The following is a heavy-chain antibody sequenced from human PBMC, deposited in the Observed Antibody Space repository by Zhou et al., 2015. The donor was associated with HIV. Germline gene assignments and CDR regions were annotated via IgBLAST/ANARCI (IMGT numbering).Heavy chain of an antibody. CDR2: IIPIFGTA. Sequence: QVQLVQSGAEVRKPGSSVKVSCKASGGTFSSYAITWVRQAPGQGLEWMGGIIPIFGTANYAQKFQGRVTITADESTSTVYMELSSLRSEDTAVYYCARGKSRVGATDYWGQGTLVTVSS. V-gene: IGHV1-69*12. CDR1: GGTFSSYA. J-gene: IGHJ4*02. CDR3: ARGKSRVGATDY. D-gene: IGHD1-26*01.